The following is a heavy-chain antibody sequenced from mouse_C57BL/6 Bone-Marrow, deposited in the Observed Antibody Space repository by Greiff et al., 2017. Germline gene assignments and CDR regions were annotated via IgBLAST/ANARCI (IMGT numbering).Heavy chain of an antibody. CDR3: ARIRTTVVATFVYYFDY. CDR2: IWWDDDK. CDR1: GFSLSTFGMG. J-gene: IGHJ2*01. V-gene: IGHV8-8*01. Sequence: QVTLKESGPGILQPSQTLSLTCSFSGFSLSTFGMGVGWIRQPSGKGLEWLAHIWWDDDKYYNTALKSRLTISKDTSKNQVVLKIANVDTSDPSTYYCARIRTTVVATFVYYFDYWGQGTTLTVSS. D-gene: IGHD1-1*01.